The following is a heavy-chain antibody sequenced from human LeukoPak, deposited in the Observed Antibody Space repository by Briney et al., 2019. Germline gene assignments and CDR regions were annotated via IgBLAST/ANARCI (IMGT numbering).Heavy chain of an antibody. CDR3: ARGLRITGTDY. V-gene: IGHV4-34*01. Sequence: SETLSLTCAVYGGSFSGYYWSWLRQPPGKGLEWIGEINHSGSTNYNPSLKSRVTISVDTSKNQFSLKLSSVTAADTAVYYCARGLRITGTDYWGQGTLVTVSS. J-gene: IGHJ4*02. D-gene: IGHD1-20*01. CDR1: GGSFSGYY. CDR2: INHSGST.